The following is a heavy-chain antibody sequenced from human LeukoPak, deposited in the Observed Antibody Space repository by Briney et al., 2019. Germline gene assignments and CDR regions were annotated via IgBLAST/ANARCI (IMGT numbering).Heavy chain of an antibody. V-gene: IGHV4/OR15-8*01. D-gene: IGHD3-3*01. J-gene: IGHJ4*02. CDR1: GGSISSTNW. CDR2: VHLDGRT. CDR3: AREGGFYRPLDY. Sequence: SETLSLICGVSGGSISSTNWWTWVRQPPGKGLEWIGEVHLDGRTNYNPSLESRLTMSVDLSENHISLKLTSVTAADTAVYYCAREGGFYRPLDYSGQGTLVTVSS.